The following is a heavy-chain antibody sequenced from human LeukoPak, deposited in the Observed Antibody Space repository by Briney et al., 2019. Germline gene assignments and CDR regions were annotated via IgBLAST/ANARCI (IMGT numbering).Heavy chain of an antibody. J-gene: IGHJ4*02. V-gene: IGHV4-34*01. Sequence: SETLSLTCAVYGGSFSGYYWSWIRQPPGKGLEWIGEISHSGSTNYNPSLKSRVTISVDTSKNQFSLKLSSVTAADTAVYYCARGVHYFDYWGQGTLVTVSS. CDR1: GGSFSGYY. CDR2: ISHSGST. CDR3: ARGVHYFDY.